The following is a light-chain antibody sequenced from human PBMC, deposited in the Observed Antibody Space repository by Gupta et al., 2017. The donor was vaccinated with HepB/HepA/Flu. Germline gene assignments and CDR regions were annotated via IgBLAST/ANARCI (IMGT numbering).Light chain of an antibody. J-gene: IGKJ2*01. V-gene: IGKV1-39*01. Sequence: IRMTRPPSSLSASVGDRVTITCRASQSISSYLNWYQQKPGKAPKLLIYAASSLQSGVPSRFSGSGSGTDFTLTISSLQPEDFATYYCQQSYSTPLYTFGQGTKLEIK. CDR1: QSISSY. CDR2: AAS. CDR3: QQSYSTPLYT.